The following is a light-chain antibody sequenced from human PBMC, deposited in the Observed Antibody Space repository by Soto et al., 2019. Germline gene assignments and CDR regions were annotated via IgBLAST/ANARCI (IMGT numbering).Light chain of an antibody. CDR1: RKSTY. CDR3: QQSYSTTWT. J-gene: IGKJ1*01. V-gene: IGKV1-39*01. Sequence: RKSTYVNWYQQKPGKAPKLLIYAASSLQSGVPSRFSGSESETDFTLTISSLQPENFANYSCQQSYSTTWTLGQGAKVDIK. CDR2: AAS.